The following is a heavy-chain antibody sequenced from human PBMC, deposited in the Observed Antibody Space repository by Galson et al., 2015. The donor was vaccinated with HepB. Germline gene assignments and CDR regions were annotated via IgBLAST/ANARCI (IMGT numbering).Heavy chain of an antibody. D-gene: IGHD1-26*01. CDR1: GFTFSSYW. CDR3: ARASIVGAPLDY. CDR2: IKQDGSEK. Sequence: SLRLSCAASGFTFSSYWMSWVRQAPGKGLEWVANIKQDGSEKYYVDSVRGRFTISRDNARNSLYLQMNSLRAEDTAVYYCARASIVGAPLDYWDQGTLVTVSS. V-gene: IGHV3-7*01. J-gene: IGHJ4*02.